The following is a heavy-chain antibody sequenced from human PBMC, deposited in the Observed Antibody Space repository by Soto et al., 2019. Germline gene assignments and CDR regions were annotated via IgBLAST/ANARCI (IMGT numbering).Heavy chain of an antibody. D-gene: IGHD2-15*01. CDR1: GFTFSSYD. CDR3: ARGRYCSGGSCYSPYYYYYYYMYV. Sequence: GGSLRLSCAASGFTFSSYDMHWVRQATGKGLEWVSAIGTAGDTYYPGSVKGRFTISRENAKNSLYLQMNSLRAGDTAVYYCARGRYCSGGSCYSPYYYYYYYMYVWGKGTTVTVSS. J-gene: IGHJ6*03. CDR2: IGTAGDT. V-gene: IGHV3-13*01.